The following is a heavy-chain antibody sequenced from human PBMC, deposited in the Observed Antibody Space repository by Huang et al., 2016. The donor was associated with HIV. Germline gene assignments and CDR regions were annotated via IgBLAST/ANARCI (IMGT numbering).Heavy chain of an antibody. CDR2: LSLNGRDG. CDR1: GFSFSTYG. Sequence: QVQLVESGGGVVQPGGSLRLSCADSGFSFSTYGMHWVRQAPGKGAEWVGILSLNGRDGYCSDSVKGRFTMSRDNSKNTFYLQMNSLRTDDTAVYYCSKDPSVAGHHFDTWGQGTRVTVSS. J-gene: IGHJ4*02. CDR3: SKDPSVAGHHFDT. V-gene: IGHV3-30*18. D-gene: IGHD6-19*01.